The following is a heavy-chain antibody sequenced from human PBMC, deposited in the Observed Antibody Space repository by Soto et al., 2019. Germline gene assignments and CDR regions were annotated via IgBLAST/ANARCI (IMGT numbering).Heavy chain of an antibody. J-gene: IGHJ4*02. Sequence: GGSLRLSCAASGFTFSNYAIHWVRQAPGKGLEWVAVIASDGKDKRYADSVKGRFTISRDNSKNTVYLQMNSLRGEDTAVYYCAKDGAIAAADYFFDYWGQGSLVTVS. CDR3: AKDGAIAAADYFFDY. CDR1: GFTFSNYA. D-gene: IGHD6-13*01. CDR2: IASDGKDK. V-gene: IGHV3-30*18.